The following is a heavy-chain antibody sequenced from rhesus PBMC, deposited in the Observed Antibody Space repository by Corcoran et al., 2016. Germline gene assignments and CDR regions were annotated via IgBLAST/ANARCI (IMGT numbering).Heavy chain of an antibody. CDR3: ASGSWNRNRFDV. CDR1: GDSIRSSY. J-gene: IGHJ5-1*01. D-gene: IGHD6-25*01. Sequence: QLQLQESGPGLVKPSETLSVTCAVSGDSIRSSYWSWIRPAPGKGLEWVGYIYCSGSYTNSHPSRKGRVTLEVDTAKNQLALKLSAVTAADTAVYYCASGSWNRNRFDVWGPGVLVTVSS. V-gene: IGHV4-169*02. CDR2: IYCSGSYT.